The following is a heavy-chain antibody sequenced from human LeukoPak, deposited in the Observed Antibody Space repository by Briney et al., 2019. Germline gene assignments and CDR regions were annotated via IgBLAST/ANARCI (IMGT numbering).Heavy chain of an antibody. Sequence: VASVKVSCKASGYTFTGYYMHWVRQAPGQGLQWMGWINPNSGGTNYAQKFQGRVTMTRDTSISTAYMELSRLRSDDTAVYYCARGRIAAAGTWFDYWGQGTLVTVSS. CDR1: GYTFTGYY. CDR3: ARGRIAAAGTWFDY. CDR2: INPNSGGT. V-gene: IGHV1-2*02. D-gene: IGHD6-13*01. J-gene: IGHJ4*02.